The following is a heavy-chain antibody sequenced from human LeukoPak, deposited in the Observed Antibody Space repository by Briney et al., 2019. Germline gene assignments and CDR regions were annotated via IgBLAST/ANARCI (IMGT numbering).Heavy chain of an antibody. CDR1: GFTFSSYA. CDR2: IRGSGGST. V-gene: IGHV3-23*01. J-gene: IGHJ4*02. D-gene: IGHD3-22*01. Sequence: GGSLRLSCAASGFTFSSYAMSWVRQAPGRGLEWVSAIRGSGGSTYYADSVKGRFTISRDNSKNTLYLQMNSLRAEDTAVYYCAKAPAPYYYDSSGYSDYWGQGTPVTVSS. CDR3: AKAPAPYYYDSSGYSDY.